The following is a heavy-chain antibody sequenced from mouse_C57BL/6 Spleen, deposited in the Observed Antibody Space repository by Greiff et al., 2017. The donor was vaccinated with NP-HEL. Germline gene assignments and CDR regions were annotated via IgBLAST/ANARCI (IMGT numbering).Heavy chain of an antibody. D-gene: IGHD2-9*01. CDR2: IDPSDSET. CDR3: ARSSYGYDGAMDY. J-gene: IGHJ4*01. CDR1: GYTFTSYW. V-gene: IGHV1-52*01. Sequence: QVQLQQPGAELVRPGSSVKLSCKASGYTFTSYWMHWVKQRPIQGLEWIGNIDPSDSETHYNQKFKDKATLTVDKSSSTAYMQLSSLTSEDSAVYYCARSSYGYDGAMDYWGQGTSVTVSS.